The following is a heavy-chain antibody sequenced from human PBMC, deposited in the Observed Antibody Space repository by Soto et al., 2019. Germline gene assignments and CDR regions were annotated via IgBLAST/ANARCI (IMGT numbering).Heavy chain of an antibody. CDR3: VRDSGRGFYFDY. J-gene: IGHJ4*02. V-gene: IGHV3-72*01. CDR1: GFTFSDHY. CDR2: IRNRPNSYTT. Sequence: GGSLRLACAASGFTFSDHYMDWVRQAPGKGLEWVGRIRNRPNSYTTQYAASVKGRFAVLRDDSENLVYLQMNDLKTEDTAVYYCVRDSGRGFYFDYWGQGAQVTVSS. D-gene: IGHD3-10*01.